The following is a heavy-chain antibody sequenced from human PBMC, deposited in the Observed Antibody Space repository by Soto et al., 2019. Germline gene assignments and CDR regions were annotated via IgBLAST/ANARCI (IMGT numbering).Heavy chain of an antibody. CDR2: IFSNDEK. Sequence: QVTLKESGPVLVKPTETLTLTCTVSGFSVSNARMGVSWIRQPPGKALEWLAHIFSNDEKSYSTCLKSRLTISKDTSKSQVVLTMTNMDPVDTATYYCARSTGSSSWYWFDPWGQGTLVTVSS. J-gene: IGHJ5*02. CDR3: ARSTGSSSWYWFDP. V-gene: IGHV2-26*01. CDR1: GFSVSNARMG. D-gene: IGHD6-13*01.